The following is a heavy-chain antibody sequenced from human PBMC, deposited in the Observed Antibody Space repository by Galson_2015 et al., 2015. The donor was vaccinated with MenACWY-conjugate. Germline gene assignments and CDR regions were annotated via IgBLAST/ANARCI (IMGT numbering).Heavy chain of an antibody. V-gene: IGHV4-34*01. D-gene: IGHD3-3*01. J-gene: IGHJ6*02. Sequence: SETLSLTCGVHDGSLTGASWSWIRQPPGKGLEWLGEIKHVGATDYNPSLRGRAPSSLTTANNQFSLRLRAVTAADTAAYYCARLVTRGITIFGTQPRASYGLDVWGQGTTVIVSS. CDR1: DGSLTGAS. CDR3: ARLVTRGITIFGTQPRASYGLDV. CDR2: IKHVGAT.